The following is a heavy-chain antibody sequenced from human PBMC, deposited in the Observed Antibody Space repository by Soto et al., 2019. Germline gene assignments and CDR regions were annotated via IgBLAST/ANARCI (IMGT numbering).Heavy chain of an antibody. CDR1: GYTFTSYD. D-gene: IGHD4-17*01. Sequence: ASVKVSCKASGYTFTSYDINWVRQATGQGLEWMGWMNPNSGNTGYAQKFQGRVTMTRNTSISTAYMELSSLRSEDTAVYYCARRTVTTNAYYYYYMDILGKGTTLTISS. J-gene: IGHJ6*03. V-gene: IGHV1-8*01. CDR3: ARRTVTTNAYYYYYMDI. CDR2: MNPNSGNT.